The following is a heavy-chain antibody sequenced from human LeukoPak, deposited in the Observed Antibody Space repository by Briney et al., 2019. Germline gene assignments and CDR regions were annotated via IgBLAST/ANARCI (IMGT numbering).Heavy chain of an antibody. J-gene: IGHJ4*02. CDR3: ARELTMVRGVTN. Sequence: SETLSLTCTVSGASVSSSSYYWSWIRQPPGKGLEWIGYIYYNGSTNYTPSLKSRVTISADTSKRNFSLKVKSVTAADTAVYYCARELTMVRGVTNWGQGTLVTVSS. CDR2: IYYNGST. V-gene: IGHV4-61*03. D-gene: IGHD3-10*01. CDR1: GASVSSSSYY.